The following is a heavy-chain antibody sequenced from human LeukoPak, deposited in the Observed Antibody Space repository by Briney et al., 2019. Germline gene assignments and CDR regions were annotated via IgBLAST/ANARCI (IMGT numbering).Heavy chain of an antibody. V-gene: IGHV3-23*01. D-gene: IGHD2-2*01. J-gene: IGHJ3*01. CDR1: GFTFNNNA. Sequence: GGSLRLSCATSGFTFNNNAMSWVRQAPGKGLEWVSAINGGGDATEYADSVKGRFTISRDNSKNTLYLQMNSLRPDDTAVYYCARCTASCYANAFDVWGQGTSLTVSS. CDR3: ARCTASCYANAFDV. CDR2: INGGGDAT.